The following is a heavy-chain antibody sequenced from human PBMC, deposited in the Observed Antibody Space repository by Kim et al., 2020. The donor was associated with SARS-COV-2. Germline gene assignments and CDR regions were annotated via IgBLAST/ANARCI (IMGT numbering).Heavy chain of an antibody. J-gene: IGHJ4*02. Sequence: YAQKFQGRVTITADESTSTAYMELSSLRSEDTAVYYCARAPRIQLWLLDYWGQGTLVTVSS. V-gene: IGHV1-69*01. CDR3: ARAPRIQLWLLDY. D-gene: IGHD5-18*01.